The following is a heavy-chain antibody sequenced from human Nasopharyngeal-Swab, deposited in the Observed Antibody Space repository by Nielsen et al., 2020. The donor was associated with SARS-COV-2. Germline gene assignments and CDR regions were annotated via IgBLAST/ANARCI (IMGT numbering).Heavy chain of an antibody. V-gene: IGHV4-39*01. CDR3: ARGTRYRSGWYFYHGMDV. J-gene: IGHJ6*02. Sequence: SETLSLTCTVSGGSISSSSYYWGWIRQPPGKGLEWIGSIYYSGSTYYNPSLKSRVTISVDTSKNQFPLKLSSVTAADTAVYYCARGTRYRSGWYFYHGMDVWGQGTTVTVSS. CDR2: IYYSGST. CDR1: GGSISSSSYY. D-gene: IGHD6-19*01.